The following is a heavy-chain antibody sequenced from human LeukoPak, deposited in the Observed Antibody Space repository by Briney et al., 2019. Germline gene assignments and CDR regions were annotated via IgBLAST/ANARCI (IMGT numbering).Heavy chain of an antibody. J-gene: IGHJ4*02. CDR3: ARQVTFGYAYGYYFDF. V-gene: IGHV4-39*01. CDR1: GGSISSSSYY. D-gene: IGHD5-18*01. Sequence: SETLSLTCTVSGGSISSSSYYWGWIRQPPGKGLEWIGSIYYSGSTYYNPSLKSRVTISVDTSKNQFSLKLSSVTAAGTAVYYCARQVTFGYAYGYYFDFWGQGALVTVSS. CDR2: IYYSGST.